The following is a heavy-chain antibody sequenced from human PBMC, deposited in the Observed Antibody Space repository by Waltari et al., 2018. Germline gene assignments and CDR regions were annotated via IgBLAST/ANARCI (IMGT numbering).Heavy chain of an antibody. D-gene: IGHD1-26*01. J-gene: IGHJ4*02. V-gene: IGHV3-33*06. CDR2: IWYDGSNK. Sequence: QVQLVESGGGVVQPGRSLRLSCAASGFTFSSYGMHWVRQAPGKGGEGVAVIWYDGSNKYYADSGKGRFTISRDNSKNTLYLQMNSLRAEDTAVYYCAKAVGATAFDYWGQGTLVTVSS. CDR1: GFTFSSYG. CDR3: AKAVGATAFDY.